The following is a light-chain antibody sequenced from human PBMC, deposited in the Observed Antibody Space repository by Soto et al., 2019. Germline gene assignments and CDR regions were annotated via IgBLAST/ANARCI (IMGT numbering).Light chain of an antibody. CDR1: SSDVGGYNY. CDR3: SSYTNSGTWV. CDR2: EVS. Sequence: QSVLTQPASVSGSPGQSITISCTGTSSDVGGYNYVSWYQQHPGKAPKLMISEVSNRPSGISNRFSGSKSGNTASLTISGLQPEDEADYYCSSYTNSGTWVFGGGTKLTVL. V-gene: IGLV2-14*01. J-gene: IGLJ3*02.